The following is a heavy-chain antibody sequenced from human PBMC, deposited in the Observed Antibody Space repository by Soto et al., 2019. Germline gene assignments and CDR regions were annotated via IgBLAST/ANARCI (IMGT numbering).Heavy chain of an antibody. CDR2: ISWNSGSR. D-gene: IGHD3-3*01. CDR3: VKDRSYDFWSGYFDY. V-gene: IGHV3-9*01. CDR1: GFSFDDYA. J-gene: IGHJ4*02. Sequence: EVQLVESGGGLVQPGRSLRLSCAASGFSFDDYAMHWVRQAPGKGLEWVSGISWNSGSRGYADSVKGRFTVYRDNAKNSLYIQMNRLREEDTALYYCVKDRSYDFWSGYFDYWGQGVLVTVSS.